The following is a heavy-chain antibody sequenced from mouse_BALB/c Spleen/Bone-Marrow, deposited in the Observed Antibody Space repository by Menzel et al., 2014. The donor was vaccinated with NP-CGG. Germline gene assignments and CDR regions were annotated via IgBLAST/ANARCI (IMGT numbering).Heavy chain of an antibody. D-gene: IGHD2-10*01. Sequence: EVKLTESGGGLVQPGGSLKLSCATSGFTFSDYYMYWVRQTPEKRLEWVAYISNGGGSTYYPDTVEGRFTISRDNAKNTLYLQMSRLKSEDTAMYYCARQGAYSYFDYWGQGTTLTVSS. J-gene: IGHJ2*01. V-gene: IGHV5-12*02. CDR3: ARQGAYSYFDY. CDR2: ISNGGGST. CDR1: GFTFSDYY.